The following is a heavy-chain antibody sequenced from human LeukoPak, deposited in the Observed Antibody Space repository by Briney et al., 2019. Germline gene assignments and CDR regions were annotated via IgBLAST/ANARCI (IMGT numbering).Heavy chain of an antibody. CDR3: AKGWELLSAFDS. CDR2: ISSSSSYI. Sequence: GGSLRLSCAASGFTFSSYSMNWVRQAPGKGLEWVSSISSSSSYIYYADSVKGRFTISRDNGKKSLYLQMNSLRSEDTALYYCAKGWELLSAFDSWGQGTLVTVSS. V-gene: IGHV3-21*04. CDR1: GFTFSSYS. D-gene: IGHD1-26*01. J-gene: IGHJ4*02.